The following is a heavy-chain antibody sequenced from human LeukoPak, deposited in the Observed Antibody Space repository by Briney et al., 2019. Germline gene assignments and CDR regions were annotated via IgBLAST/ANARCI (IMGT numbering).Heavy chain of an antibody. D-gene: IGHD6-6*01. J-gene: IGHJ4*02. CDR3: AKDLYSSSSDY. CDR2: ISANGRST. CDR1: GLTFSNYV. V-gene: IGHV3-23*01. Sequence: PGGSLRLSCAASGLTFSNYVMSWVRQAPGKGLEWVSAISANGRSTYYADSVKGRLTVSRDNSKNTLYLQMNRLRAEDTAVYYCAKDLYSSSSDYWGQGTLVTVSS.